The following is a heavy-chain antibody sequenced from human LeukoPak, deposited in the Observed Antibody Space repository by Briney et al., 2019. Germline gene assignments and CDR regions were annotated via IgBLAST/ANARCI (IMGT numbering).Heavy chain of an antibody. J-gene: IGHJ4*02. CDR1: GGSISNKY. V-gene: IGHV4-59*01. Sequence: SETLSLTCTVSGGSISNKYWSWIRQPPGKGLEWIGYIYYSGSTNYNPSLKSRVTILVDTSKNQVSLKLSSVTAADTAVYFCARDSGNYPYYFDYWGQGTLVTVSS. CDR3: ARDSGNYPYYFDY. CDR2: IYYSGST. D-gene: IGHD1-26*01.